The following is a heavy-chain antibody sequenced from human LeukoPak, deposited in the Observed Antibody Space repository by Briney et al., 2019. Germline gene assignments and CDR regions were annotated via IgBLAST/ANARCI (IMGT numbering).Heavy chain of an antibody. D-gene: IGHD6-13*01. CDR1: GFTFSSYG. Sequence: GGSLRLSCAGSGFTFSSYGMHWVRQAPGKGLEWVAFIRYDGTNKFYADSVKGRFTISRDISKNTLYLQMNSLRAEDTAVYYCARAAIAAARIYYYMDVWGKGTTVTVSS. V-gene: IGHV3-30*02. J-gene: IGHJ6*03. CDR3: ARAAIAAARIYYYMDV. CDR2: IRYDGTNK.